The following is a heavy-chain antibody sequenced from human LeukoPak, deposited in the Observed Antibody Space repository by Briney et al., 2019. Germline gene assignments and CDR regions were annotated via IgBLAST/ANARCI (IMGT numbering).Heavy chain of an antibody. J-gene: IGHJ4*02. CDR1: GGSISSYY. V-gene: IGHV4-4*07. CDR3: ARGDIAVAGTCFDY. CDR2: IYTSGSI. D-gene: IGHD6-19*01. Sequence: SETLSLTCTVSGGSISSYYWSWIRQPTGKGLEWIGRIYTSGSINYNPSLKSRVTMSVDTSKNQFSLKLSSVTAADTAVYYCARGDIAVAGTCFDYWGQGTLVTVSS.